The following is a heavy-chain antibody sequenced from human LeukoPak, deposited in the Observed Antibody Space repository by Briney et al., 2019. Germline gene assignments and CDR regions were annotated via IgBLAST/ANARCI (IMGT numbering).Heavy chain of an antibody. CDR2: MNPNSGNT. Sequence: ASVKVSCKASGYTFTSYDINWVRQATGQGLEWMGWMNPNSGNTGYAQKFQGRVTMTRNTSISTAYMELSSLRSEGTAVYYCARWVHGSGSRFDYWGQGTLVTVSS. D-gene: IGHD3-10*01. J-gene: IGHJ4*02. CDR3: ARWVHGSGSRFDY. V-gene: IGHV1-8*01. CDR1: GYTFTSYD.